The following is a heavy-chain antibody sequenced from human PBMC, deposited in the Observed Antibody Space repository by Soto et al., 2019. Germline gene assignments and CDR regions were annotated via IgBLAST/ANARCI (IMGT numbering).Heavy chain of an antibody. J-gene: IGHJ5*02. CDR3: AKDDIVTGYPFEP. CDR1: GFTFSTYA. V-gene: IGHV3-23*01. CDR2: ISNSGGNT. D-gene: IGHD3-9*01. Sequence: EVQLLESGGGLVQPGGSLRLSCAASGFTFSTYAMSWVRQAPGKGLEWVSGISNSGGNTYYADSVKGRFTISRDNSKNTLYLQVNSLRAEDTAVYYCAKDDIVTGYPFEPWGQGTLVTVSS.